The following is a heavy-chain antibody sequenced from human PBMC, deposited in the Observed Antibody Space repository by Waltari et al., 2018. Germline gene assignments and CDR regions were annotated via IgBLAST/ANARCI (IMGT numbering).Heavy chain of an antibody. CDR1: GFTFISNW. CDR3: ARDFNWGWDF. V-gene: IGHV3-7*03. D-gene: IGHD7-27*01. J-gene: IGHJ4*02. CDR2: IKPDGSQQ. Sequence: EVQLVDSGGGLVQPGGSRRLSWEAPGFTFISNWRRWVRQVPGGGGEWLANIKPDGSQQYYVDSVRGRFSISRDNAKNSLYLQLNSLRAEDTAIYYCARDFNWGWDFWGQGTLVTVSS.